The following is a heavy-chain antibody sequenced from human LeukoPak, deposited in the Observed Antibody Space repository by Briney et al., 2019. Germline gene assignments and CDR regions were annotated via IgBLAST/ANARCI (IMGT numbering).Heavy chain of an antibody. CDR2: INSDGSST. Sequence: GGSLRLSCAASGFTFSSYWMHWVRQAPGKGLVWVSRINSDGSSTSYADSVKGRFTISRDNSKNTLYLQMNSLRAEDTAVYYCARSDFCSGPKYFDYWGQGTLVTVSS. J-gene: IGHJ4*02. D-gene: IGHD3-3*01. CDR3: ARSDFCSGPKYFDY. V-gene: IGHV3-74*01. CDR1: GFTFSSYW.